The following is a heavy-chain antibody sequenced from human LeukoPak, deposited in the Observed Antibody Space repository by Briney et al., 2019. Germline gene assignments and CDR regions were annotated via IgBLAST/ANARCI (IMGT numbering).Heavy chain of an antibody. J-gene: IGHJ4*02. D-gene: IGHD6-19*01. Sequence: GGSLRLSCAASGFTFRSYAISWVRQAPGKGLEWVSAISKSGDSTYYADSVKGRFTISRDNSKNTIYLQMNSLRVEDTAVYYCAKLSGWTGWFFDYWGQGTVVTVSS. CDR3: AKLSGWTGWFFDY. CDR1: GFTFRSYA. CDR2: ISKSGDST. V-gene: IGHV3-23*01.